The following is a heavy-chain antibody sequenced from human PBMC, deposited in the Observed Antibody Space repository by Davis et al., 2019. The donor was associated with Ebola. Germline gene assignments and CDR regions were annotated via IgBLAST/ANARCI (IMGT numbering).Heavy chain of an antibody. CDR2: MNPNSGNT. J-gene: IGHJ6*02. CDR3: AKGMLLTSVLYGMDV. Sequence: AASVKVSCKASGYTFTSYDINWVRQATGQGLEWMGWMNPNSGNTGYAQKFQGRVTMTRNTSISTAYMELNSLRAKDTAVYYCAKGMLLTSVLYGMDVWGQGTTVTVSS. CDR1: GYTFTSYD. D-gene: IGHD1-26*01. V-gene: IGHV1-8*01.